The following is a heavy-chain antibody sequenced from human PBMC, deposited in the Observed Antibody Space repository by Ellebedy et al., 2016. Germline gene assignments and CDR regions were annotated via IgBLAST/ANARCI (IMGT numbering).Heavy chain of an antibody. Sequence: GGSLRLSXAASGFSFSSYRMNWVRQAPGKGLEWVSSITSGSIYIYYADSVKGRFTISRDNAKNSVYLQMNSLRGEDTAVYYCARGVGGTSLNWFDPWGQGTLVTVSS. V-gene: IGHV3-21*01. CDR2: ITSGSIYI. CDR3: ARGVGGTSLNWFDP. CDR1: GFSFSSYR. J-gene: IGHJ5*02. D-gene: IGHD3-16*01.